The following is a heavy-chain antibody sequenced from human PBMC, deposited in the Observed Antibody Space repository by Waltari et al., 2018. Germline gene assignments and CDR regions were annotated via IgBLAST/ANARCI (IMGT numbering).Heavy chain of an antibody. CDR2: INPNSGGT. D-gene: IGHD3-22*01. CDR3: ARDQIGYYYDSSGYWNPFDY. CDR1: GYTFTGYY. V-gene: IGHV1-2*06. Sequence: QVQLVQSGAEVKKPGASVKVSCKASGYTFTGYYMHWVRQAPGQGLEWMGRINPNSGGTNYAQKFQGRVAMTRDTSISTAYMELSRLRSDDTAVYYCARDQIGYYYDSSGYWNPFDYWGQGTLVTVSS. J-gene: IGHJ4*02.